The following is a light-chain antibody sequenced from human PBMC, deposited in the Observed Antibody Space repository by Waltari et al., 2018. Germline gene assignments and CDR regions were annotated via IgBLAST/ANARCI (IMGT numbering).Light chain of an antibody. CDR2: DLS. CDR1: SSEVGTYNR. J-gene: IGLJ2*01. CDR3: SSYAPSGTYV. V-gene: IGLV2-18*02. Sequence: QSALTQHPSVSGSPGQSVTISCSGTSSEVGTYNRVSWYQQPPGTAPKLIIFDLSRRPSGLPDRCSGSKSGSTASLTVSGLQAEYEGDYCCSSYAPSGTYVFGGGTKLTVL.